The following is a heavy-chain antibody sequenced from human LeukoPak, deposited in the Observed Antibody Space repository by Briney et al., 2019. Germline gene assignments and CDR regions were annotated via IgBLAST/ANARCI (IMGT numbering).Heavy chain of an antibody. Sequence: GGSLRLSCAASGFTFSSHSMNWVRQAPGKGLEWVSSISGRSGYIYYADSVKGRFTISRDNAKNSLYLQMNSLRAEDTAVYYCAREGLQFPDYWGQGTLVTVSS. CDR1: GFTFSSHS. CDR3: AREGLQFPDY. CDR2: ISGRSGYI. D-gene: IGHD4-11*01. J-gene: IGHJ4*02. V-gene: IGHV3-21*01.